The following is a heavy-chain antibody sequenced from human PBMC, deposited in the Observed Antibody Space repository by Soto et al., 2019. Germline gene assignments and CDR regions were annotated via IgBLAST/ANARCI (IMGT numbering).Heavy chain of an antibody. CDR2: IYYSGST. J-gene: IGHJ5*02. V-gene: IGHV4-59*08. Sequence: SETLSLTCTVSGGSISSYYWSWIRQPPGKGLEWIGYIYYSGSTNYNPSLKSRVTISVDTSKNQFSLKLSSVTAADTAVYYCARQPHDYGDYGWFDPWGQGTLVTVSS. CDR3: ARQPHDYGDYGWFDP. CDR1: GGSISSYY. D-gene: IGHD4-17*01.